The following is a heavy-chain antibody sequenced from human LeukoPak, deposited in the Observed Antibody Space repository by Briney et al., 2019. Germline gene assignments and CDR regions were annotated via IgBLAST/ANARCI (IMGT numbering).Heavy chain of an antibody. CDR3: AARAIVGASAAFDI. D-gene: IGHD1-26*01. CDR2: IVVGSGNT. Sequence: RASVKVSCKASGFTFTSSAMQWVRQARGQRLEWIGWIVVGSGNTNYAQKFRQRVTIVRDMSTSTAYMDLSSLRSEDTAVYYCAARAIVGASAAFDIWGQGTMVTVSS. CDR1: GFTFTSSA. J-gene: IGHJ3*02. V-gene: IGHV1-58*02.